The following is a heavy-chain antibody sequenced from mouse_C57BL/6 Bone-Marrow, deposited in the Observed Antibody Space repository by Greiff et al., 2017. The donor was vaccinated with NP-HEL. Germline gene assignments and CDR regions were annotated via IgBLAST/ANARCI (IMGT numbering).Heavy chain of an antibody. D-gene: IGHD4-1*01. V-gene: IGHV5-9*01. CDR2: ISGGGGNT. CDR3: ERRELGRYFDY. CDR1: GFTFSSYT. J-gene: IGHJ2*01. Sequence: EVKLEESGGGLVKPGGSLKLSCAASGFTFSSYTMSWVRQTPEKRLEWVATISGGGGNTYYPDSVKGRFTISIDNSTNTLYLQMSSRRSEDTALYYCERRELGRYFDYWGQGTTLTVSS.